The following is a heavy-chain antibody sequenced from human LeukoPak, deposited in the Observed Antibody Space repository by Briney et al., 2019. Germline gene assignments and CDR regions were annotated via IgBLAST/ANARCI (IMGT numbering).Heavy chain of an antibody. J-gene: IGHJ4*02. D-gene: IGHD6-6*01. CDR2: ITSSSDSI. CDR1: GFTFSAYS. V-gene: IGHV3-48*02. CDR3: ARDPGYSRSSSYGYFDH. Sequence: GGSLRLSCATPGFTFSAYSMIWVRQTPGKGLECLSYITSSSDSIHYADSVRGRFTVSRDNAKNSLYPQMNSLRDEDTAVYYCARDPGYSRSSSYGYFDHWGQGTLATVSS.